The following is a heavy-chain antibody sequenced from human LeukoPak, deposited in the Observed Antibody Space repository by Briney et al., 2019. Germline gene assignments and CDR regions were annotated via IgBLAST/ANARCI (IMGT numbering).Heavy chain of an antibody. Sequence: PGRSLRLSCAASGFTFSSYAMRWVRQAPGKGLEWVAVISYDGSNKYYADSVKGRFTISRDNSKNTLYLQINSLRAEDTALYSCAKAPLLDSSSSSEDPIGTHWGQGTLVTVSS. CDR1: GFTFSSYA. CDR3: AKAPLLDSSSSSEDPIGTH. CDR2: ISYDGSNK. V-gene: IGHV3-30*07. D-gene: IGHD6-6*01. J-gene: IGHJ4*02.